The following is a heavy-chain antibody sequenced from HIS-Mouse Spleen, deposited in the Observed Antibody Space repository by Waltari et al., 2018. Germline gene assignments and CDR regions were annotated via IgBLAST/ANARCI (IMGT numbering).Heavy chain of an antibody. CDR3: ARDQGTGEWYFDL. CDR2: MKPNRCGT. CDR1: GYTFTSYD. J-gene: IGHJ2*01. V-gene: IGHV1-2*02. D-gene: IGHD7-27*01. Sequence: QVQLVQSGAEVKKPGASVKVSCKASGYTFTSYDINWVRQATGQGLEWMGWMKPNRCGTNSAQKFQVRVTMTRDTSISTAYTELSRRRCDDTAVYYCARDQGTGEWYFDLWGRGTLVTFSS.